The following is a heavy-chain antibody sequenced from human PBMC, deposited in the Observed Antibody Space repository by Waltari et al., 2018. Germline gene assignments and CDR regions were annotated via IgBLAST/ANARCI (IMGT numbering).Heavy chain of an antibody. J-gene: IGHJ4*02. D-gene: IGHD2-21*02. CDR2: IYYSGST. Sequence: QVQLQESGPGLVKPSQTLSLTCTFSGGSISRGGYYWSWIRQHPGKGLEWIGYIYYSGSTYYNPSLKSRVTISVDTSKNQFSLKLSSVTAADTAVYYCASLLGHGGNSKGDYWGQGTLVTVSS. CDR1: GGSISRGGYY. V-gene: IGHV4-31*03. CDR3: ASLLGHGGNSKGDY.